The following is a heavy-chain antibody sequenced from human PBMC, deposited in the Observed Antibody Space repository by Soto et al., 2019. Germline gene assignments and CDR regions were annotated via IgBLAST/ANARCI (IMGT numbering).Heavy chain of an antibody. CDR3: ARDKTARDAFDI. J-gene: IGHJ3*02. CDR1: GFTVSSNY. Sequence: HPVGSLRLSCAASGFTVSSNYMSCVRQAPGKGLEWVSVIYSGGSTYYADSVKGRFTISRDNSKNTLYLQMNSLRAEDTAVYYCARDKTARDAFDIWGQGTMVTVSS. V-gene: IGHV3-53*01. CDR2: IYSGGST.